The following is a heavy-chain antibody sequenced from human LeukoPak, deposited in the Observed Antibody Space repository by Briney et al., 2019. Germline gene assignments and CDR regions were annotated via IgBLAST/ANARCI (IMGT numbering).Heavy chain of an antibody. Sequence: ASVKVSCKASGYTFTSYGISWMRQAPGQGLEWVGWISTYNGNTDYPQKLQGRVTLTTDTSTSTAYMELRSLRSDDTAVYYCATESLEGFRYFPLWGQGTLVSVSS. CDR3: ATESLEGFRYFPL. CDR2: ISTYNGNT. J-gene: IGHJ1*01. V-gene: IGHV1-18*01. CDR1: GYTFTSYG. D-gene: IGHD3-3*01.